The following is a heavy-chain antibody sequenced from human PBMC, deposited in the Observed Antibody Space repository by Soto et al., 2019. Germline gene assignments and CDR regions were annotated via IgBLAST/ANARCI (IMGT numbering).Heavy chain of an antibody. Sequence: PGESLKISCKGSGYSFTSYWIGWVRPAPGQGLEWMGRIIPILGIANYAQKFQGRVTITADKSTSTAYMELSSLRSEDTAVYYCASADDYGDPNDYWGQGTLVTVSS. CDR2: IIPILGIA. D-gene: IGHD4-17*01. V-gene: IGHV1-69*02. CDR3: ASADDYGDPNDY. J-gene: IGHJ4*02. CDR1: GYSFTSYW.